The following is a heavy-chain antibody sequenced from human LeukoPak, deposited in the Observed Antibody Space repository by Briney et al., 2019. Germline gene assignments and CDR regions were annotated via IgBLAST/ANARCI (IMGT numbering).Heavy chain of an antibody. V-gene: IGHV4-34*01. CDR1: GGSFSGYY. CDR3: ARHPSGRQWLGGGNWFGP. J-gene: IGHJ5*02. Sequence: SETLSLTCAVYGGSFSGYYWSWIRQPPGKGLEWIGEINHSGSTNYNPSLKSRVTISVDTSKNQFSLKLSSVTAADTAVYYCARHPSGRQWLGGGNWFGPWGQGTLVTVSS. CDR2: INHSGST. D-gene: IGHD6-19*01.